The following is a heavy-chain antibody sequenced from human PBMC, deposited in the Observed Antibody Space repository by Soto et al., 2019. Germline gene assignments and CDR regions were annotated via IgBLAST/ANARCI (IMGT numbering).Heavy chain of an antibody. V-gene: IGHV4-39*01. CDR2: IYYSGST. CDR1: GGSISSSSYY. D-gene: IGHD4-4*01. Sequence: QLQLQESGPGLVKPSETLSLTCTVSGGSISSSSYYWGWIRQPPGKGLEWIGSIYYSGSTYYNPSLKSRVTISVDTSKNQFSLKLSSVTAADTAVYYCARFSLQSTIYDFDYWGQGTLVTVSS. CDR3: ARFSLQSTIYDFDY. J-gene: IGHJ4*02.